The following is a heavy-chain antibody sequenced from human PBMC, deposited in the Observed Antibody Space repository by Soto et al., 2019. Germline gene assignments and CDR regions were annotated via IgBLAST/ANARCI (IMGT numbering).Heavy chain of an antibody. CDR2: IRSKAYGGTT. J-gene: IGHJ4*02. CDR1: GFTFGDYA. Sequence: GGSLRLSCTASGFTFGDYAMSWFRQAPGKGLEWVGFIRSKAYGGTTEYAASVKGRFTISRDDSKSIAYLQMNSLKTEDTAVYYCTRELYVLLWFGELPLFDYWGQGTLVTVSS. CDR3: TRELYVLLWFGELPLFDY. D-gene: IGHD3-10*01. V-gene: IGHV3-49*03.